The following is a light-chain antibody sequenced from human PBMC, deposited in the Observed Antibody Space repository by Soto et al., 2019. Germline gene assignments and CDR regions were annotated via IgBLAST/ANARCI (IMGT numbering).Light chain of an antibody. V-gene: IGKV3-20*01. J-gene: IGKJ5*01. Sequence: EVVLTQSPGTLSLSPGERATLYCRAGQSVSSNYLAWYQQKPGQAPSLLIYGASSRATGLPDRFSGSGSGTDFTLTISRLEPEDFAVYYCQQYGTSVVTFGQGTRLEIK. CDR3: QQYGTSVVT. CDR2: GAS. CDR1: QSVSSNY.